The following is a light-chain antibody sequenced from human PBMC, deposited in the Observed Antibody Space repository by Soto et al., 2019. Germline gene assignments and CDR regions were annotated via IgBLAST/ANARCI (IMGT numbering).Light chain of an antibody. CDR1: QSVTYN. CDR3: QQYNDWLWT. CDR2: GAS. Sequence: ETTLTQSPATLSASPGERVTLSCRATQSVTYNLAWYQQKPGQAPRLLIYGASTRPTGIPARFSGRGSGTEFTLTITSLQSEDFGVYYCQQYNDWLWTFGQGTKVEIK. J-gene: IGKJ1*01. V-gene: IGKV3-15*01.